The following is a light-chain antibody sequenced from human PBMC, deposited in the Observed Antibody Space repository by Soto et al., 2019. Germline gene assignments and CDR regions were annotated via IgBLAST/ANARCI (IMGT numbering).Light chain of an antibody. CDR2: EDN. CDR1: SGSIPSNY. Sequence: NFMLTQPHSVSESPGKTVTISCTRSSGSIPSNYVQWYQQRPGSAPTPVIYEDNERPSGVPDRFSGSIDSSSNSASLPISGLKTDAEADYYVHSYHSGNVVFGGGTKLTVL. CDR3: HSYHSGNVV. V-gene: IGLV6-57*04. J-gene: IGLJ2*01.